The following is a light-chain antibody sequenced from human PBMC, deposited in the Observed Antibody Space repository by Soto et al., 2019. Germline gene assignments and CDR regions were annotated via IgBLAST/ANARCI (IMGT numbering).Light chain of an antibody. V-gene: IGLV1-51*01. J-gene: IGLJ1*01. CDR1: SSNIGGNS. Sequence: QSVLTQPPSVSAAPGQRVTISCSGSSSNIGGNSVSWYQQLPGTAPKLLIYDDDKRPSGIPDRLSGSKSGTSATLGITGFQTGDEADYYCGSLDSSLSAYVFGTGTKVTVL. CDR2: DDD. CDR3: GSLDSSLSAYV.